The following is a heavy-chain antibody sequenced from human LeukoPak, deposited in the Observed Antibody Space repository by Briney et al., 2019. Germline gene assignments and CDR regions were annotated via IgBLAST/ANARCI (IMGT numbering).Heavy chain of an antibody. CDR1: GFTFSSYA. D-gene: IGHD6-19*01. CDR2: ISGSGGST. V-gene: IGHV3-23*01. Sequence: GGSLRVSCAASGFTFSSYAMSWVRQAPGKGLEWVSAISGSGGSTYYADSVKGRFTISRDNSKNTLYLQMNSLRAEDTAVYYCAKSTSIAVAGTGDFDYWGQGTLVIVSA. CDR3: AKSTSIAVAGTGDFDY. J-gene: IGHJ4*02.